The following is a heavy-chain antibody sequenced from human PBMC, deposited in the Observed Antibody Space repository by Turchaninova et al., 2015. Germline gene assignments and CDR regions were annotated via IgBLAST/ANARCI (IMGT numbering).Heavy chain of an antibody. D-gene: IGHD1-20*01. Sequence: EVQLVDSGGGCVRSWASLKCSVAALGFTFGVSAMHGFPQDSGKGLDWVGRIRSKANSDATAYAASVKGRFTISRDDSKNTAYLQMNSLKTEDTAVYYCRGITGTTGRDYWGQGTLVTVSS. CDR1: GFTFGVSA. CDR2: IRSKANSDAT. V-gene: IGHV3-73*01. J-gene: IGHJ4*02. CDR3: RGITGTTGRDY.